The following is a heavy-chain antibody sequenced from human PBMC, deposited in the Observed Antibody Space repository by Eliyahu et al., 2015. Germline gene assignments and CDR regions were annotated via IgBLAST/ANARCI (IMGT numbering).Heavy chain of an antibody. CDR1: GGXXSRSXW. J-gene: IGHJ5*02. V-gene: IGHV4-4*02. Sequence: QVQLQESGPGLVKPSGTLSLTXAVSGGXXSRSXWWSWVRQPPGKGLEWIGEIYHSGSTNYNPSLKSRVTISVDKSKNQFSRKLSSVTAADTAVYYCARVLPLSGWFDPWGQGTLVTVSS. CDR2: IYHSGST. CDR3: ARVLPLSGWFDP.